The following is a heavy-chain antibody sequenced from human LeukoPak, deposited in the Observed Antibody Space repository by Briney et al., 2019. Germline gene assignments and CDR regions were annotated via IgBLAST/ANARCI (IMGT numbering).Heavy chain of an antibody. D-gene: IGHD6-13*01. V-gene: IGHV3-30*03. CDR2: ISYDGSNK. CDR1: GFTFSSYG. Sequence: GGSLRLSCAASGFTFSSYGMHWVRQAPGKGLEWVAVISYDGSNKYYADSVKGRFTISRDNSKNTRYLQMNSLRAEDTAVYYCAVPKRGYSSSWFDYWGQGTLVTVSS. J-gene: IGHJ4*02. CDR3: AVPKRGYSSSWFDY.